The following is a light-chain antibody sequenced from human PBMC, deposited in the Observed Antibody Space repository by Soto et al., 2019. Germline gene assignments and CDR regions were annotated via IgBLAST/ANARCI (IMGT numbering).Light chain of an antibody. CDR1: QSLLHSNGCNY. J-gene: IGKJ5*01. V-gene: IGKV2-28*01. Sequence: DIVMTQSPLSLPVTPGEPASISCRSSQSLLHSNGCNYLDWYLQKPGQSPQLLIYLGSNRASGVPERFSGSGSGTDFTLTISSLQAEDVAIYYCQQYFSTPITFGQGTRLEIK. CDR2: LGS. CDR3: QQYFSTPIT.